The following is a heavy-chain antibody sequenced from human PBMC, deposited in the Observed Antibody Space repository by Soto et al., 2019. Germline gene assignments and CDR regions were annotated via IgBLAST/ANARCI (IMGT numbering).Heavy chain of an antibody. CDR3: ARDRQYSQFWSGYQNVGPYNMDV. J-gene: IGHJ6*02. D-gene: IGHD3-3*02. CDR2: INHSGGT. V-gene: IGHV4-34*01. Sequence: PSETLSLTCAVYGGSFSGYYWTWIRQAPGKXLEWIGEINHSGGTNYNSSLKSRVIISVDTSKNQFCLILYSVTAADTAVYFCARDRQYSQFWSGYQNVGPYNMDVWGQGTTVPVSS. CDR1: GGSFSGYY.